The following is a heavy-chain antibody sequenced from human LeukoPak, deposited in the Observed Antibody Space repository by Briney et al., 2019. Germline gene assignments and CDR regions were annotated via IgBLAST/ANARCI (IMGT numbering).Heavy chain of an antibody. CDR1: GGSISSYY. Sequence: SETLSLTCTVSGGSISSYYWSWIRQPPGKGLEWIGYIYYSGSTNYNPSLKSRVTISVDTSKNRFSLKLSSVTAADTAVYYCARGGGSGDGAFDIWGQGTMVTVSS. CDR3: ARGGGSGDGAFDI. V-gene: IGHV4-59*01. D-gene: IGHD2-21*02. J-gene: IGHJ3*02. CDR2: IYYSGST.